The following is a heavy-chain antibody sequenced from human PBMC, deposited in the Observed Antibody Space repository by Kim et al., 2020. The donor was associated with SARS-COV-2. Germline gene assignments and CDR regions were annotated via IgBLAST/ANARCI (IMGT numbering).Heavy chain of an antibody. V-gene: IGHV1-69*13. CDR3: ARDSWGGNSRNYFDY. J-gene: IGHJ4*02. CDR2: IIPIFGTA. Sequence: SVKVSCEASGGTFSSYAISWVRQAPGQGLEWMGGIIPIFGTANYAQKFQGRVTITADESTSTAYMELSSLRSEDTAVYYCARDSWGGNSRNYFDYWGQGTLVTVSS. CDR1: GGTFSSYA. D-gene: IGHD2-21*02.